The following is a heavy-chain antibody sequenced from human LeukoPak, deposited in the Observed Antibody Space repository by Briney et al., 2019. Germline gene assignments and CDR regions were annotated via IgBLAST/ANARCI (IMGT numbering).Heavy chain of an antibody. V-gene: IGHV3-23*01. CDR1: GLTFSSYA. Sequence: GGSLRLSCAASGLTFSSYAMSWVRQAPGKGLEWVSAMSSSDDGRYYAASVRGRFTISRDTSRSTLYLQMNSLRAEDAAVYYCAKAPVTSCRGAFCYPFDYWGQGTLVTVSS. J-gene: IGHJ4*02. D-gene: IGHD2-15*01. CDR2: MSSSDDGR. CDR3: AKAPVTSCRGAFCYPFDY.